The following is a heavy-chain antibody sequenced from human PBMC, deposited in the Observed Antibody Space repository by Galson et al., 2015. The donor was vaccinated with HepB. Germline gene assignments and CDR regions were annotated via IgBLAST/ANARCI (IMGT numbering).Heavy chain of an antibody. Sequence: QSGAEVKKPGESLRISCQGSGYRFTSYGISWVRQMPGKGLEWMGRIDPSDSYTSYSPSFQGHVTISADKSISTVYLQWSSLKASDTAIYYCARQGIFGVWFDPWGQGTLVTVSS. CDR3: ARQGIFGVWFDP. V-gene: IGHV5-10-1*01. D-gene: IGHD3-3*01. J-gene: IGHJ5*02. CDR2: IDPSDSYT. CDR1: GYRFTSYG.